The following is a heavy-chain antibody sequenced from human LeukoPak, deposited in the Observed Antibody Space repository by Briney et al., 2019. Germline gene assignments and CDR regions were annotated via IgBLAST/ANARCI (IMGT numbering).Heavy chain of an antibody. V-gene: IGHV4-59*08. CDR3: ARLKLGTYFDL. CDR1: GGSTSSNY. CDR2: IYYSGAT. J-gene: IGHJ2*01. D-gene: IGHD3-16*01. Sequence: PSETLSLTCTVSGGSTSSNYWSWIRQPPGKGLEWIAYIYYSGATSYNPSLKSRVTISLDTSKSQFSLKLSSVTAADTAVYYCARLKLGTYFDLWGRGTLVTVSS.